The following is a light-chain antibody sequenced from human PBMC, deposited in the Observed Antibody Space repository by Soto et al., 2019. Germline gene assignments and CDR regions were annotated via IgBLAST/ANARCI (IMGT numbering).Light chain of an antibody. V-gene: IGLV2-14*03. CDR3: SSYTSSITYV. CDR1: SSDVGGYNY. CDR2: DVT. J-gene: IGLJ1*01. Sequence: QSALTQPASVSGSPGQSITISCTGTSSDVGGYNYVSWYQQYPGKAPKLMIYDVTNRPSGVSDRFSGSKSGNTASLTISGLQAEGEADYYCSSYTSSITYVFGTGTKVTVL.